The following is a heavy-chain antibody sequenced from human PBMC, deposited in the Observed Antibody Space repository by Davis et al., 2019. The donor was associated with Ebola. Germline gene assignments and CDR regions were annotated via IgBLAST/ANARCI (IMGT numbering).Heavy chain of an antibody. CDR3: TRESHDSSGYYYVSGRGLLEY. J-gene: IGHJ4*02. CDR1: GFTFSGSA. CDR2: IRSKANSYAT. V-gene: IGHV3-73*01. Sequence: PGGSLRLSCAASGFTFSGSAMHWVRQASGKGLAWVGRIRSKANSYATAYAASVKGRFTISRDDSKSIAYLQMNSLKTEDTAVYYCTRESHDSSGYYYVSGRGLLEYWGQGTLVTVSS. D-gene: IGHD3-22*01.